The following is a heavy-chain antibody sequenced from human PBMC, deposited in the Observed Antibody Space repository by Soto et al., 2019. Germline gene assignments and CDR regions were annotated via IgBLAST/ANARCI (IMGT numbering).Heavy chain of an antibody. V-gene: IGHV4-61*01. J-gene: IGHJ4*02. CDR1: GGSVSSGSYY. CDR3: ARGSGVAAAGPFDY. CDR2: IYYSGST. Sequence: PSETLSLTCTVSGGSVSSGSYYWSWIRQPPGKGLEWIGYIYYSGSTNYNPSLKSRVTISVDTSKNQFSLKLSSVTAADTAVYYCARGSGVAAAGPFDYWGQGTLVTVSS. D-gene: IGHD6-13*01.